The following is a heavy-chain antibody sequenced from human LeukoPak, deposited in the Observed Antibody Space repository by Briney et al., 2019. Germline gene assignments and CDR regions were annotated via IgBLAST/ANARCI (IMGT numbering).Heavy chain of an antibody. CDR2: IYYSGST. CDR1: GGSISSSSYY. D-gene: IGHD6-13*01. V-gene: IGHV4-39*01. Sequence: SGTLPLTCTVSGGSISSSSYYWGWIRQPPGKGLEWIGSIYYSGSTYYNPSLKSRVTISVDTSKNQFSLKLSSVTAADTAVYYCARLKLAAADKYYFDYWGQGTLVTVSS. J-gene: IGHJ4*02. CDR3: ARLKLAAADKYYFDY.